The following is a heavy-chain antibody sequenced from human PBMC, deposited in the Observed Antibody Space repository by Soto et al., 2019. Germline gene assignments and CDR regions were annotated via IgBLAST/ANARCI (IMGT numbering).Heavy chain of an antibody. D-gene: IGHD1-26*01. V-gene: IGHV3-30-3*01. J-gene: IGHJ4*02. Sequence: GGSLRLSCAASGFTFSSYAMHWVRQAPGKGLEWVAVISYDGSNKYYADSVKGRFTISRDNSKNTLYLQMNSLRAEDTAVYYCAREEGEWELPTFEGWGQGTLVTVSS. CDR2: ISYDGSNK. CDR1: GFTFSSYA. CDR3: AREEGEWELPTFEG.